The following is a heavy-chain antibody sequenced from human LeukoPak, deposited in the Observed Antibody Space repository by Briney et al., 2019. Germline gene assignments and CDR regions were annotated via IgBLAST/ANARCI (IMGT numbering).Heavy chain of an antibody. D-gene: IGHD6-19*01. CDR3: ARIAVADYYYYYGMDV. V-gene: IGHV4-4*07. CDR1: GGSISSYY. Sequence: SETLSLTCTVSGGSISSYYWSWIRQPAGKGLEWIGRIYTSGSTNYNPSLKSRVTMSVDTSKNQFSLKLSSVTAADTAVYYCARIAVADYYYYYGMDVWGQGTTVTVSS. J-gene: IGHJ6*02. CDR2: IYTSGST.